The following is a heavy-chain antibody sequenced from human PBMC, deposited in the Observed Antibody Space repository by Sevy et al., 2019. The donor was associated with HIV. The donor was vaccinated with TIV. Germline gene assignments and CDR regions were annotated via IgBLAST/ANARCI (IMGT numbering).Heavy chain of an antibody. CDR3: ARDTGELLAGDAFDI. D-gene: IGHD1-26*01. J-gene: IGHJ3*02. V-gene: IGHV3-74*01. CDR1: GFTFSSYW. CDR2: INNPGSST. Sequence: GGSLRLSCAASGFTFSSYWMHWVRQAPGKGLVWVSRINNPGSSTNYADSVKGRFTISRDNAKNTLYLQMNSLRAEDTAMYYCARDTGELLAGDAFDIWGQRTMVTVSS.